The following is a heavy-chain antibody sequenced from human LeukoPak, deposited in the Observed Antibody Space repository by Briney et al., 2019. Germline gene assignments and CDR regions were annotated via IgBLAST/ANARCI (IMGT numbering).Heavy chain of an antibody. CDR2: IRSKANSYAT. Sequence: PGGSLKLSCAASGFTFSGSAMHWVRQASGKGLEWVGRIRSKANSYATAYAASVKGRFTISRDDSKNTAYLQMNSLKTEDTAVYYCTYYDSSGHLYPGDYWGQGTLVTVSS. CDR1: GFTFSGSA. D-gene: IGHD3-22*01. CDR3: TYYDSSGHLYPGDY. J-gene: IGHJ4*02. V-gene: IGHV3-73*01.